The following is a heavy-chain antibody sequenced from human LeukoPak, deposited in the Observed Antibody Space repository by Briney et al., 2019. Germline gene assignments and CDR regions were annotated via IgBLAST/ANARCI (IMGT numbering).Heavy chain of an antibody. CDR1: GFTFSSYW. D-gene: IGHD5-24*01. CDR2: IKTDGSQI. Sequence: PGGSLRLSCVASGFTFSSYWMTWVRQAPGKGREWVANIKTDGSQIYYVDSVKGRFTISRDNAKNSLYLQMNSLRAEDTAVYYCARSGRWLQLARPFNYWGQGTLVTVSS. V-gene: IGHV3-7*01. J-gene: IGHJ4*02. CDR3: ARSGRWLQLARPFNY.